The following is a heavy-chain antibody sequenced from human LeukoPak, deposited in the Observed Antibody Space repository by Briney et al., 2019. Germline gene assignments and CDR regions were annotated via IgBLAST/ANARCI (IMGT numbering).Heavy chain of an antibody. Sequence: ASVKVSCKASGGTFSSYAISWVRQAPGQGLEWMGWMNPNSGNTGYAQKFQGRVTMTRNTSISTAYMELSSLRSEDTAVYYCARGLEWLAPDYWGQGTLVTVSS. CDR3: ARGLEWLAPDY. J-gene: IGHJ4*02. CDR2: MNPNSGNT. V-gene: IGHV1-8*02. D-gene: IGHD3-3*01. CDR1: GGTFSSYA.